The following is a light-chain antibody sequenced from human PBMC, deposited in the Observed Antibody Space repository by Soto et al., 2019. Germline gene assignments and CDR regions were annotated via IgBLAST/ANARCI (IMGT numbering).Light chain of an antibody. CDR3: QHSDRYPYT. Sequence: DIHMTQSPSTLSASVGDRVTITCRASQSVGTDLAWYQQKPGEVPKLLIYDASTLTSGVPPRFSGGGSGTEFTLTIRSLQPDDFATYYCQHSDRYPYTFGQGTKLEI. CDR1: QSVGTD. CDR2: DAS. J-gene: IGKJ2*01. V-gene: IGKV1-5*01.